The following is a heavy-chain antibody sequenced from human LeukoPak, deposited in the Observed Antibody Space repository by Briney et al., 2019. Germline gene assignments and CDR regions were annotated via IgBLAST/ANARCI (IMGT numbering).Heavy chain of an antibody. D-gene: IGHD1-7*01. V-gene: IGHV3-72*01. Sequence: GGSLRLSCAVSGFIFSDQYMDWVRQAPGKGLEWVGRTQNKANSYTMDYAASVRDRFTISRDDSKNSLSLQMNSLKTEDTAVYYCVRRNYVAFDIWGQGTMVIVSS. CDR2: TQNKANSYTM. CDR1: GFIFSDQY. CDR3: VRRNYVAFDI. J-gene: IGHJ3*02.